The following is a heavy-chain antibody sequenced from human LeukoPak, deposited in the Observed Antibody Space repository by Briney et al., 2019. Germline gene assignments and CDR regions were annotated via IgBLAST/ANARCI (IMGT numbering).Heavy chain of an antibody. CDR2: ISAYNGNT. J-gene: IGHJ4*02. D-gene: IGHD6-19*01. CDR3: ARGRVGSSGWYEAYFDY. CDR1: GYTFTSYG. Sequence: ASVKVSCKASGYTFTSYGISWVRQAPGQGLEWMGWISAYNGNTNYAQKLQGRVTMTTDTSTSTAYMELRSLRSDDTAVYYCARGRVGSSGWYEAYFDYWGQGTLVTVSS. V-gene: IGHV1-18*01.